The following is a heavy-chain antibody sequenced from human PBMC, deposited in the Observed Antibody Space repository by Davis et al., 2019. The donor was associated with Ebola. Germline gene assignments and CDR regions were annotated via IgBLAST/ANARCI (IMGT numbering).Heavy chain of an antibody. CDR1: GYSFTSYW. CDR2: IYPGDSDT. J-gene: IGHJ4*02. D-gene: IGHD3-9*01. V-gene: IGHV5-51*01. CDR3: ARRRDILTVGRYERYFDY. Sequence: ESLKISCKGSGYSFTSYWIGWVRQMPGKGLEWMGIIYPGDSDTRYSPSFQGQVTISADKSISTAYLQWSSLKASDTAMYYCARRRDILTVGRYERYFDYWGQGTLVTVSS.